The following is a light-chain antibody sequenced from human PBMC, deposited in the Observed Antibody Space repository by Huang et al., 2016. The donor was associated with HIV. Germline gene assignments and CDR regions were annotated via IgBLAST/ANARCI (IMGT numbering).Light chain of an antibody. CDR3: QQRSNWPPT. CDR1: QSVSSD. J-gene: IGKJ4*01. Sequence: EIVLTQSPATLSLSPGERATLSCRASQSVSSDLAWYQQKPGQATGLLIYDASTRANGIPARFSGSGSGTDFTLTISSLEPEDFAVYYCQQRSNWPPTFGGGTKVEIK. CDR2: DAS. V-gene: IGKV3-11*01.